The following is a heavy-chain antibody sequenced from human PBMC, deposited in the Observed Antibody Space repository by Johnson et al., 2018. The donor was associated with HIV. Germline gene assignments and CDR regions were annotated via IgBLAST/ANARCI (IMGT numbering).Heavy chain of an antibody. D-gene: IGHD5-18*01. Sequence: QVQLVESGGGVVQPGRSLRLSCAASGFTFSSYAMHWVRQAPGKGLEWVAVISYDGSNKYYADSVTGRFPFSRDNSKNTLYLQMNSLRAEDTAVYYCARTRGYSYGLYAFDIWGQGTMVTVSS. CDR3: ARTRGYSYGLYAFDI. V-gene: IGHV3-30*04. CDR1: GFTFSSYA. CDR2: ISYDGSNK. J-gene: IGHJ3*02.